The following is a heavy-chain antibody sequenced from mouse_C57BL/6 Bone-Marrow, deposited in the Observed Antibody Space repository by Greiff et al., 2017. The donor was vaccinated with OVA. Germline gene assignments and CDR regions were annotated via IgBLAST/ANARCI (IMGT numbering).Heavy chain of an antibody. J-gene: IGHJ3*01. CDR1: GFSLTSYG. V-gene: IGHV2-6*01. D-gene: IGHD1-1*01. CDR2: IWGVGST. CDR3: ARGGSSPFAY. Sequence: QVHVKQSGPGLVAPSQSLSITCTVSGFSLTSYGVDWVRQSPGKGLEWLGVIWGVGSTNYNSALKSRLSISKDNSKSQVFLKMNSLQTDDTAMYYCARGGSSPFAYWGQGTLVTVSA.